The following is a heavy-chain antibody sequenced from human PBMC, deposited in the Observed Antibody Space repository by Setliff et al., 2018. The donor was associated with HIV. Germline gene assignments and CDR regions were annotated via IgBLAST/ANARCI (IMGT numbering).Heavy chain of an antibody. CDR1: GGSVSSGSYY. Sequence: SETLSLTCSVSGGSVSSGSYYWGWIRQPPGKGLEWIGTLYFTVSTYYNPSLKSRVTISVDTSKNQFSLKLSSVTAADTAVYCCAAGLHSYDSTGYTLTFDYWGQGALVTVSS. CDR2: LYFTVST. J-gene: IGHJ4*02. D-gene: IGHD3-22*01. V-gene: IGHV4-39*01. CDR3: AAGLHSYDSTGYTLTFDY.